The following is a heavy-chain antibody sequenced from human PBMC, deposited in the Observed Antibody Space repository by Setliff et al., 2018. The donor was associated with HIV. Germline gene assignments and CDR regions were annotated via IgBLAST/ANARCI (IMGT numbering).Heavy chain of an antibody. Sequence: SGPTLVNHTQTLTLICTYSGFSLGISGMRVNWIRQSPGNALAWLARIDWDDDKYYSPTLKTRLTISKDTSKNQVILTRTNLDHVDTTTYYSARDSGNYAFDYWGLGTLVTVSS. CDR3: ARDSGNYAFDY. D-gene: IGHD3-3*01. V-gene: IGHV2-70*04. CDR2: IDWDDDK. J-gene: IGHJ4*02. CDR1: GFSLGISGMR.